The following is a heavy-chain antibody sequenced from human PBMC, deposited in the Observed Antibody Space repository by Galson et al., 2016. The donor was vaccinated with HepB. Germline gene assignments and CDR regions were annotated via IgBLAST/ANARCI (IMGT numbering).Heavy chain of an antibody. CDR1: GFTFSSYA. V-gene: IGHV3-30*04. J-gene: IGHJ4*02. CDR2: ISYDGRTE. CDR3: VRDVSPRNTGFSDS. Sequence: SLRLSCAGSGFTFSSYALHWVRQAPGKGLEWVAAISYDGRTEDYSDSVKGRFTISRDNSKKTVYLQAGDLRREDAGVYYCVRDVSPRNTGFSDSWGQGTQFIVSS. D-gene: IGHD1-14*01.